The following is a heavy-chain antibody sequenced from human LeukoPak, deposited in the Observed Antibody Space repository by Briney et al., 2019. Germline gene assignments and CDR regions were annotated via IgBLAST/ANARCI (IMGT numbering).Heavy chain of an antibody. J-gene: IGHJ4*02. V-gene: IGHV3-7*02. CDR1: GFPFAPFW. D-gene: IGHD1/OR15-1a*01. Sequence: GGSLRLSCAASGFPFAPFWMTWVRQAPGKGPEFVATMNRDGSEVAYGDSVRDRFTISRDNSKNSLSLQLSSPRAEDTAVYYCAVSLTTGGIFDYWGQGTLVTVSS. CDR3: AVSLTTGGIFDY. CDR2: MNRDGSEV.